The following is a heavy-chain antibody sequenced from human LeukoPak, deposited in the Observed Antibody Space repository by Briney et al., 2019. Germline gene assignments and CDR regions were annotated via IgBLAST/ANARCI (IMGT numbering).Heavy chain of an antibody. CDR3: ARGGDCTNGVCYSYYMDV. Sequence: PSETLSLTCTVSGGSISSYYWSWIRQPPGKGLEWIGYIYYSGSTNYNPSLKSRVTISVDTSKNQFSLKLSSVTAADTAVYYCARGGDCTNGVCYSYYMDVWRKGTTVTVSS. D-gene: IGHD2-8*01. J-gene: IGHJ6*03. CDR1: GGSISSYY. CDR2: IYYSGST. V-gene: IGHV4-59*01.